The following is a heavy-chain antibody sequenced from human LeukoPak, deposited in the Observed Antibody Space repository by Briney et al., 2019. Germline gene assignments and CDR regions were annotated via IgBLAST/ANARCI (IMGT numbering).Heavy chain of an antibody. D-gene: IGHD2-8*01. CDR3: ATDLTYGDPDAFDI. CDR1: GFTFSSYS. Sequence: PGGSLRLSCAASGFTFSSYSMNWVRQAPGKGLEWVSSISSSSSYIYYADSVKGRFTISRGNAKNSLYLQMNSLRAEDTAVYYCATDLTYGDPDAFDIWGQGTMVTVSS. V-gene: IGHV3-21*01. CDR2: ISSSSSYI. J-gene: IGHJ3*02.